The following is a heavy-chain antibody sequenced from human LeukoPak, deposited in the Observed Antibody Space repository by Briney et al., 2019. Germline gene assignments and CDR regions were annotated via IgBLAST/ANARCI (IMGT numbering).Heavy chain of an antibody. D-gene: IGHD3-22*01. V-gene: IGHV4-34*01. CDR1: GGSFSGYY. CDR2: INHSGST. Sequence: ASETLSLTCAVYGGSFSGYYWSWIRQPPGKGLEWIGEINHSGSTNYNPSLKSRVTISVDTSKNQFSLKLSSVTAADTAVYYCARDLNYYDSSGYYPLDYWGQGTLVTVSS. CDR3: ARDLNYYDSSGYYPLDY. J-gene: IGHJ4*02.